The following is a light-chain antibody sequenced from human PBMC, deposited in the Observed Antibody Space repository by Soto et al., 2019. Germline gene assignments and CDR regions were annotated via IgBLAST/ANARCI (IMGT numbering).Light chain of an antibody. Sequence: QSVLTQPASVSGSPGQSVTISCTGTSSDVGAYKYVSWYQQHPGKAPKLMIYEVSNRPSGVSNRFSGSKSGNTASLTISGLQADDEADYYCNSYARDIIRFVLGNGTKATVL. CDR2: EVS. CDR1: SSDVGAYKY. CDR3: NSYARDIIRFV. V-gene: IGLV2-14*01. J-gene: IGLJ1*01.